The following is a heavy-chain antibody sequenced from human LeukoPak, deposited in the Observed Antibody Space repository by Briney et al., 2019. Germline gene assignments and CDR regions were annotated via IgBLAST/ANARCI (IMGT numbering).Heavy chain of an antibody. CDR3: VRESEYDHSASFDY. D-gene: IGHD3-22*01. CDR1: GFTFTAYL. J-gene: IGHJ4*02. V-gene: IGHV3-30-3*01. Sequence: GGSLRLSCAASGFTFTAYLIHWVRQAPGKGLEWVAVMSSDGNAMFYADSVKGRFTISRDNSKNTLYLQMNSLRAEETAVYYCVRESEYDHSASFDYWGQGTLVTVSS. CDR2: MSSDGNAM.